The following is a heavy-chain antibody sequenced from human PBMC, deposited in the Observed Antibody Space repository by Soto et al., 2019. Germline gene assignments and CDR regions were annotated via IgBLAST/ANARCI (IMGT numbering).Heavy chain of an antibody. V-gene: IGHV1-18*01. CDR1: GYTFTSYG. CDR2: ISAYNGNT. Sequence: ASVKVSCKASGYTFTSYGISWVRQAPGQGLEWMGWISAYNGNTNYAQKLQGRVTMTTDTSTSTAYMELRSLRSDDTAVYYCATAVVAATSSYYYGMDAWGQGTTVTV. J-gene: IGHJ6*02. D-gene: IGHD2-15*01. CDR3: ATAVVAATSSYYYGMDA.